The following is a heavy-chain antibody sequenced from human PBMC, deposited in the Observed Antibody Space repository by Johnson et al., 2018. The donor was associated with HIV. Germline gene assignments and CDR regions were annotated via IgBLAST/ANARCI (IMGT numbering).Heavy chain of an antibody. CDR1: GFTFSAYG. CDR2: IRYDGSNK. Sequence: QVQLVESGGGLVQPGGSLRLSCAASGFTFSAYGMHWVRQAPGKGLEWVAFIRYDGSNKYYTDSVKGRFTISRDNSRNTLYLQMNSLSAEDTTVYFCAIMSAPEDADAFDFWGQGTMVTVSS. CDR3: AIMSAPEDADAFDF. V-gene: IGHV3-30*02. D-gene: IGHD1-14*01. J-gene: IGHJ3*01.